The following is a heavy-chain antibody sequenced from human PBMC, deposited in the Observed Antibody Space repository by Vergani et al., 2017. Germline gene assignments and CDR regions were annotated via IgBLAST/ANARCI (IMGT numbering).Heavy chain of an antibody. V-gene: IGHV4-30-4*08. D-gene: IGHD2-2*01. J-gene: IGHJ6*03. CDR2: IYYSGST. Sequence: QVQLQESGPGLVKPSQTLSLTCTVSGGSISSGDYYWSWIRQPPGKGLEWIGYIYYSGSTYYNPSLKSRVTISVDTSKNQFSLKLSSVTAADTAVYYCARASPIVPDYYYYMDVWGKGTTVTVSS. CDR1: GGSISSGDYY. CDR3: ARASPIVPDYYYYMDV.